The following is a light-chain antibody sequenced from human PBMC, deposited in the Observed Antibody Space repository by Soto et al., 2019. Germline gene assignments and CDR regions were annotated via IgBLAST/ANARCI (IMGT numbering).Light chain of an antibody. V-gene: IGLV2-8*01. Sequence: QSALTQPPSASGSPGQSVAISCTGTSSDVGGYNYVSWYQQHPGKAPKLMIYAVNKRPSGVPDRFSGSKSGNTASLTVSGLQAEDEADYYCSSYAGSSNVFGTGTKVTVL. CDR3: SSYAGSSNV. CDR1: SSDVGGYNY. CDR2: AVN. J-gene: IGLJ1*01.